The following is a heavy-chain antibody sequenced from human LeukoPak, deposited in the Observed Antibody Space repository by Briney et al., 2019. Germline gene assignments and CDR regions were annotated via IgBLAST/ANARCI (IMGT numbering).Heavy chain of an antibody. J-gene: IGHJ4*02. V-gene: IGHV4-59*01. CDR2: IYYSGST. CDR3: ARDVAAADYYFDY. CDR1: GGSISSYY. Sequence: KPSETLSLTCTVSGGSISSYYGSWIRQPPGKGLEWIGYIYYSGSTNYNPSLKSRVTISVDTSKNQFSLKLSSVTAADTAVYYCARDVAAADYYFDYWGQGTLVTVSS. D-gene: IGHD6-13*01.